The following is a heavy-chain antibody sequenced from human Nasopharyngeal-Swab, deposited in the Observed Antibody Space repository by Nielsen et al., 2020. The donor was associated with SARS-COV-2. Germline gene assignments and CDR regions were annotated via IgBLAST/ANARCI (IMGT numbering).Heavy chain of an antibody. J-gene: IGHJ6*02. V-gene: IGHV3-11*01. D-gene: IGHD1-1*01. CDR2: ISSSGTMV. CDR1: GFSFSDYQ. Sequence: GGSLRLSCVASGFSFSDYQMSWIRQAPGKGLEWLLKISSSGTMVYGGESVQGRFSISRDNSKNSLYLQVNSLRVEDTAVYYCTRDGYAHFFGMDVWGRGTTVTVSS. CDR3: TRDGYAHFFGMDV.